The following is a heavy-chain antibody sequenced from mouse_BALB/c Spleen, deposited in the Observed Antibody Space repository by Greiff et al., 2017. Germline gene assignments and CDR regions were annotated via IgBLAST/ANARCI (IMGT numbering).Heavy chain of an antibody. CDR2: FNPSNGGI. J-gene: IGHJ3*01. Sequence: VQLQQSGAEQVKPGASVKLSCKASGYTFTSYYMYWVKQRPGQGLEWIGEFNPSNGGINFNEKFKSKATLTVDKSSSTAYMQLSSLTSEDSAVYYCTRSGIYYDYTWFAYWGQGTLVTVSA. V-gene: IGHV1S81*02. CDR1: GYTFTSYY. CDR3: TRSGIYYDYTWFAY. D-gene: IGHD2-4*01.